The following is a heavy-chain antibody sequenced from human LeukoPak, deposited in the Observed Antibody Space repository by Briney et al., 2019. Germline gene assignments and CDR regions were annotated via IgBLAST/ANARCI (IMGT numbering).Heavy chain of an antibody. CDR2: IYTSGST. Sequence: SQTLSLTCTVSGGSISSGSYYWSWIRQPAGKGLEWIGRIYTSGSTNYNPSLKSRVTISVDTSKNQFSLKLSSVTAADTAVYYCARDSVAYMVRGVAKLNWFDPWGQGTLVTVSS. V-gene: IGHV4-61*02. CDR3: ARDSVAYMVRGVAKLNWFDP. D-gene: IGHD3-10*01. J-gene: IGHJ5*02. CDR1: GGSISSGSYY.